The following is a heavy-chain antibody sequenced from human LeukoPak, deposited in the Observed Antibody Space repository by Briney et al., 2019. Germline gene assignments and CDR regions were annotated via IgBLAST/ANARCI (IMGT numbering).Heavy chain of an antibody. V-gene: IGHV1-69*01. Sequence: SVKVSCKASGGTSSSYAISWVRQAPGQGLEWMGGIIPIFGTANYAQKFQGRVTITADESTSTAYMELSSLRSEDTAVYYCARDQIAVAGTGDYWGQGTLVTVSS. CDR1: GGTSSSYA. CDR2: IIPIFGTA. CDR3: ARDQIAVAGTGDY. D-gene: IGHD6-19*01. J-gene: IGHJ4*02.